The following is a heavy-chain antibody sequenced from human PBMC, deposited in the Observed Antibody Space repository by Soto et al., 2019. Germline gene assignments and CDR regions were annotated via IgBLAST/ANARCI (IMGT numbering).Heavy chain of an antibody. CDR3: ARVVTTYDCPDY. Sequence: ASVKVSCKASGYTFTSYAMHWVRQAPGQRLEWMGWINAGNGNTKYSQKFQGRVTITRDTSASTAYMELSSLRSEDTAVYYCARVVTTYDCPDYWGQGTLVTVSS. D-gene: IGHD3-3*01. CDR1: GYTFTSYA. J-gene: IGHJ4*02. V-gene: IGHV1-3*01. CDR2: INAGNGNT.